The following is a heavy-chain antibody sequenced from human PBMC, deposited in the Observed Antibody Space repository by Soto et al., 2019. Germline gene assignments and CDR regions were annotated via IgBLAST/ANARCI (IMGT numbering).Heavy chain of an antibody. CDR2: INAGNGNT. Sequence: ASVKVSCWAPGPTFTYYAMHWLRQASRQSLEWMGWINAGNGNTKYSQKFQGRVTITRDTSAGTVYMQLSSLTSEDTAVYYCARDDSGFSGSHYIDYFNYWGQGALVT. CDR3: ARDDSGFSGSHYIDYFNY. V-gene: IGHV1-3*01. D-gene: IGHD1-26*01. CDR1: GPTFTYYA. J-gene: IGHJ4*02.